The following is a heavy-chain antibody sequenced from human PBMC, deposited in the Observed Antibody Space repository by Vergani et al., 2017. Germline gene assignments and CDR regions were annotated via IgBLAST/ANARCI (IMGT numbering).Heavy chain of an antibody. CDR3: ARGHNIVVVPAATGGWFDP. D-gene: IGHD2-2*01. V-gene: IGHV4-4*03. J-gene: IGHJ5*02. CDR2: ICHTEDT. CDR1: GDSISSNNC. Sequence: QVQLQESGPGLVKPPGTLSLTCAVSGDSISSNNCWTWVRQPPGKGLEWIGEICHTEDTKYSPSLKSRVTVSVDTSKNQFSLKLSSVTAADTAVYYCARGHNIVVVPAATGGWFDPWGQGTLVTVSS.